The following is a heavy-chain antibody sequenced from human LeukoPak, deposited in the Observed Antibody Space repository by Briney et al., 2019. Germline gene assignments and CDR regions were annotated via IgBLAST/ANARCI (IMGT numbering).Heavy chain of an antibody. V-gene: IGHV1-18*01. Sequence: ASVKVSCKASGGTFSSYAISWVRQAPGQGLEWMGWISAYNGNTDYAQKFQGRVTMTTDTSTRTAYMDLRSLRSDDTAVYYCARGRLGVSGYKDYFDYWGQGTLVTVSS. CDR2: ISAYNGNT. D-gene: IGHD1-14*01. J-gene: IGHJ4*02. CDR3: ARGRLGVSGYKDYFDY. CDR1: GGTFSSYA.